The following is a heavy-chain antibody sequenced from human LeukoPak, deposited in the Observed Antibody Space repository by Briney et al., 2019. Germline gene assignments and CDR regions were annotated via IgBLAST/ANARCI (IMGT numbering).Heavy chain of an antibody. CDR3: ARDGQLWFGEQTFDY. Sequence: SQTLSLTCAISGDSVSSNIAAWNWIRQSPSRGLEWLGRTYYRSKWYNDYAVSVKSRITINPDTSKNQFSLQLNSETPEDTAVYYCARDGQLWFGEQTFDYWGQGTLVTVSS. CDR1: GDSVSSNIAA. CDR2: TYYRSKWYN. D-gene: IGHD3-10*01. J-gene: IGHJ4*02. V-gene: IGHV6-1*01.